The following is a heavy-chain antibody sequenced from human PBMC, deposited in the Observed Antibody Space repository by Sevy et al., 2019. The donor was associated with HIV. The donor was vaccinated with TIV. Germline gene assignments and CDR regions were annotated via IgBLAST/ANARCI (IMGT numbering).Heavy chain of an antibody. Sequence: SESLSLTCTVSGGSISSGDYYCSWIRQPPGKGLEWIGYIYYSGSTYYNPSLKSRVTISVDTSKNQFDLKLSSVTAADTAVYYCARDRLDLSGSGSSPDYDYYYGMDVWGQGTSVTVSS. J-gene: IGHJ6*02. CDR3: ARDRLDLSGSGSSPDYDYYYGMDV. D-gene: IGHD3-10*01. V-gene: IGHV4-30-4*01. CDR2: IYYSGST. CDR1: GGSISSGDYY.